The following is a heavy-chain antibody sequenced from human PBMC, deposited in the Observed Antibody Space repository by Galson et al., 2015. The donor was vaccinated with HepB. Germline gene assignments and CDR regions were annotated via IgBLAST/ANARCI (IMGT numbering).Heavy chain of an antibody. J-gene: IGHJ4*02. Sequence: SLRLSCAASGFTFSSYAMSWVRQAPGKGLEWVSAISGSGGSTYYADSVKGRFTISRDNSKNTLYLQMNSLRAEDTAVYYCAKGVGRLGSSGYYPFDYWGQGTLVTVSS. V-gene: IGHV3-23*01. CDR2: ISGSGGST. D-gene: IGHD3-22*01. CDR1: GFTFSSYA. CDR3: AKGVGRLGSSGYYPFDY.